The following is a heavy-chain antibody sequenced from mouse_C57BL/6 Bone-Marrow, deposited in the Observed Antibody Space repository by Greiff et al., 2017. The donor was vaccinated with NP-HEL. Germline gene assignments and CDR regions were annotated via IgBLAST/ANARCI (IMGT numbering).Heavy chain of an antibody. CDR3: TIGYGSSFFYFDY. J-gene: IGHJ2*01. D-gene: IGHD1-1*01. CDR2: IDPEDGDT. V-gene: IGHV14-1*01. Sequence: VQLKQSGAELVRPGASVKLSCTASGFNIKDYYMHWVKQRPEQGLEWIGRIDPEDGDTEYAPKFQGKATMTADTSSNTAYLQLSSLTSEDTAVYYCTIGYGSSFFYFDYWGQGTTLTVSS. CDR1: GFNIKDYY.